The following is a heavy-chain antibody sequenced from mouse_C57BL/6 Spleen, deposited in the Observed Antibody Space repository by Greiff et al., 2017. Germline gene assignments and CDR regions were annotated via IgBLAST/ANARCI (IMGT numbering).Heavy chain of an antibody. Sequence: VQLQQSGAELVKPGASVKISCKASGYAFSSYWMNWVKQRPGKGLEWIGQIYPGDGDTNYNGTFKGKATLTADKSSSTAYMQLSSLTSEDSAVYFCARGIYDGYYLYYFDYWCQGTTLTVSS. CDR1: GYAFSSYW. CDR2: IYPGDGDT. D-gene: IGHD2-3*01. V-gene: IGHV1-80*01. J-gene: IGHJ2*01. CDR3: ARGIYDGYYLYYFDY.